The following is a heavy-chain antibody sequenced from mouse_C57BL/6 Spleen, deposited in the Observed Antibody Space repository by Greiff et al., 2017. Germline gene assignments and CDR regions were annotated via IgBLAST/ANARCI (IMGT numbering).Heavy chain of an antibody. V-gene: IGHV1-81*01. Sequence: QVQLQQSGAELARPGASVKLSCKASGYTFTSSGISWVKQRTGQGLEWIGEIYPRSGNTYYNEKFKGKATLTADNSSSTAYMELRSLTSEDSAVYFGARCDANDYDGYAMDYWGQGTSVTVSA. D-gene: IGHD2-4*01. J-gene: IGHJ4*01. CDR2: IYPRSGNT. CDR3: ARCDANDYDGYAMDY. CDR1: GYTFTSSG.